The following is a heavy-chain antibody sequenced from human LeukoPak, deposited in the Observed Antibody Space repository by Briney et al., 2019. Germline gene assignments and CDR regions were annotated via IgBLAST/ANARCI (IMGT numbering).Heavy chain of an antibody. Sequence: GGSLRPSCAVTSYIFSQTWMNWVRQAPGKGLEWLGRIRSKSEGGTIYYAAPVKGRFTISRDDSKNTLYLQMNSLKTEDTAVYYCTTEGYGSGSYDHWGQGTLVTVSS. V-gene: IGHV3-15*01. CDR1: SYIFSQTW. J-gene: IGHJ4*02. D-gene: IGHD3-10*01. CDR3: TTEGYGSGSYDH. CDR2: IRSKSEGGTI.